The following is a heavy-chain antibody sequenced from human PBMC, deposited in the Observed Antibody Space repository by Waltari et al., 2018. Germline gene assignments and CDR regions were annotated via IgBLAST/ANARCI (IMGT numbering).Heavy chain of an antibody. CDR2: VDPEDGET. Sequence: EVQLVQSGAEVKKPGATVKISCKVSGYTFTDYYMHWVQQAPGKGLEWMGLVDPEDGETIYAEKFQGRVTITADTSTDTAYMELSSLRSEDTAVYYCATFPQRIAAAAYLDDAFDIWGQGTMVTVSS. CDR1: GYTFTDYY. J-gene: IGHJ3*02. D-gene: IGHD6-13*01. CDR3: ATFPQRIAAAAYLDDAFDI. V-gene: IGHV1-69-2*01.